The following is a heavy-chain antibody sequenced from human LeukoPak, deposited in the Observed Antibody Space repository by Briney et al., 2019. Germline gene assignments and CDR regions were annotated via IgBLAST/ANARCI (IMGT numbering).Heavy chain of an antibody. J-gene: IGHJ4*02. CDR2: IKQDGSEK. CDR1: GFTFSSYW. V-gene: IGHV3-7*01. CDR3: ARDLVGARADY. Sequence: GGSLRLSCAASGFTFSSYWMSWVRQAPGKGLEWVANIKQDGSEKYYVDSVKGRFTIPRDNAKNSLYLQMNSLRAEDTAVYYCARDLVGARADYWGQGTLVTVSS. D-gene: IGHD1-26*01.